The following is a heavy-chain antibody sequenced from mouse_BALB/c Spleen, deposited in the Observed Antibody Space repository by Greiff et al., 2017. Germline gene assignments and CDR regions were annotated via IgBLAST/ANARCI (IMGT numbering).Heavy chain of an antibody. CDR3: ALNFDIDY. J-gene: IGHJ2*01. CDR2: INPSNGRT. D-gene: IGHD1-3*01. Sequence: VQLQQPGAELVKPGASVKLSCKASGYTFTNYWMHWVKQRPGQGLEWIGEINPSNGRTNYNEKFKSKATLTVDKSSSTAYMQLSSLTSEDSAVYYCALNFDIDYWGQGTTLTVSS. CDR1: GYTFTNYW. V-gene: IGHV1S81*02.